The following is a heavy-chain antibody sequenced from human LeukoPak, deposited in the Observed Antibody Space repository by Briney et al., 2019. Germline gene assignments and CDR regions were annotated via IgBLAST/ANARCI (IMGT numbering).Heavy chain of an antibody. CDR2: IYYSGST. J-gene: IGHJ6*03. CDR1: GGSFSGYY. CDR3: ARATYSYYYYYMDV. V-gene: IGHV4-59*12. Sequence: SETLSLTCAVYGGSFSGYYWSWIRQPPGKGLEWIGCIYYSGSTNYNPSLKSRVTISVDTSKNQFSLKLSSVTAADTAVYYCARATYSYYYYYMDVWGKGTTVTVSS.